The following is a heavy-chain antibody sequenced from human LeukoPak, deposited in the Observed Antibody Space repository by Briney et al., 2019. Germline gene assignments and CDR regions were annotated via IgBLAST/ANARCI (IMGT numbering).Heavy chain of an antibody. CDR1: GYTFTSYD. J-gene: IGHJ3*02. V-gene: IGHV1-8*01. D-gene: IGHD1-26*01. Sequence: ASVKVSCKASGYTFTSYDINWVRQATGQGLEWMGWMNPNSGNTGYAQKFQGRVTMTRNTSISTAYMELSSLRSEDTAVYYCAGRIVGAMGAFDIWGQGTMVTVSS. CDR3: AGRIVGAMGAFDI. CDR2: MNPNSGNT.